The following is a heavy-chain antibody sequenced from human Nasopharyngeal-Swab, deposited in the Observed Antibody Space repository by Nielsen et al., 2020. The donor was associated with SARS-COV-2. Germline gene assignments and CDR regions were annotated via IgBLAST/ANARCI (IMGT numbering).Heavy chain of an antibody. V-gene: IGHV1-2*06. D-gene: IGHD6-13*01. CDR2: INPNSGGT. CDR1: GYTFTCYY. J-gene: IGHJ5*02. Sequence: ASLKLSCKASGYTFTCYYMHWVRQAPGQGLEWMGRINPNSGGTNYAQKFQGRVTMTRDTSISTAYMELSSLRSHDTAVYYCARHSRYSSTHNLFDPWGQGTLVTVSS. CDR3: ARHSRYSSTHNLFDP.